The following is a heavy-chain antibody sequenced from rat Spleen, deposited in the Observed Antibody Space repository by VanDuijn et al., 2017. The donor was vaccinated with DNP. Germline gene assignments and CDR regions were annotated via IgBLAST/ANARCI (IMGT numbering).Heavy chain of an antibody. J-gene: IGHJ2*01. D-gene: IGHD1-2*01. CDR2: IGTDDTNT. CDR3: ASWAPIAPLSTSNY. Sequence: EVQLVESGGDLVQPGRSLKLSCAASGFTFSNYGMAWVRQAPTKGLEWVASIGTDDTNTDFRDSVKGRFTISRDNAENTVYLQMSSLRSEDTATYYCASWAPIAPLSTSNYWGQGVMVTVSS. CDR1: GFTFSNYG. V-gene: IGHV5S13*01.